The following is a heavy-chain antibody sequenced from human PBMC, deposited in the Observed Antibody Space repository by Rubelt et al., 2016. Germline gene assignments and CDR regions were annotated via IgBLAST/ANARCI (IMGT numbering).Heavy chain of an antibody. CDR3: GGAFRNPINWFDP. J-gene: IGHJ5*02. CDR1: GGAISDSDYY. V-gene: IGHV4-39*07. Sequence: QLQLQESGPGLVKPSETLSLTCTVSGGAISDSDYYWAWIRQPPGRGLEYIVTVLHSGSAYYNPSLNSRVTVSVDTSKNQIALNVTSVTAAETAVYYCGGAFRNPINWFDPWGQGTLVTVSS. CDR2: VLHSGSA. D-gene: IGHD3-16*01.